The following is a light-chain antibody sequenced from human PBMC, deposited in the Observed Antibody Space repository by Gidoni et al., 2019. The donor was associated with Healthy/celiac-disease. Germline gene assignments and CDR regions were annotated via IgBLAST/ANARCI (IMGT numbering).Light chain of an antibody. CDR2: WAS. CDR1: QSVLYSSNNQNY. J-gene: IGKJ1*01. V-gene: IGKV4-1*01. Sequence: DIVMTQSPDSLAVSLGERATINCKSLQSVLYSSNNQNYLAWYQQKPGQPPKLLIYWASTRESGVPDRFSGSGSGTDFTLTISSLQAEDVAVYYCQQYYSTLWTFGQGTKVEIK. CDR3: QQYYSTLWT.